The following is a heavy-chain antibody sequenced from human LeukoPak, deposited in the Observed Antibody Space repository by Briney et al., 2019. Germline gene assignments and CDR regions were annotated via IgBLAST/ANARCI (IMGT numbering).Heavy chain of an antibody. CDR1: GFTFSIYA. J-gene: IGHJ4*02. D-gene: IGHD4-17*01. CDR3: ARVSLPGGLYGDGALDF. Sequence: GGSLRLSCAASGFTFSIYAMSWVRQAPGKGLECVSTISGRGGNTDYADSVKGRFTISTDNSKNTLYLQMNSLRAEDTAVYYCARVSLPGGLYGDGALDFWGQGTLVTVSS. V-gene: IGHV3-23*01. CDR2: ISGRGGNT.